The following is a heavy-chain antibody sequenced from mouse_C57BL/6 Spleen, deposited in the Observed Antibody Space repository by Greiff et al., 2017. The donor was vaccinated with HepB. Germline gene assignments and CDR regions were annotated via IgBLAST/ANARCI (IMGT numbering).Heavy chain of an antibody. CDR2: ISDGGSYT. CDR3: ARDFGPITTAPFGY. D-gene: IGHD1-2*01. Sequence: DVMLVESGGGLVKPGGSLKLSCAASGFTFSSYAMSWVRQTPEKRLEWVATISDGGSYTYYPDNVKGRFTISRDNAKNNLYLQMSHLKSEDTAMYYCARDFGPITTAPFGYWGQGTLVTVSA. CDR1: GFTFSSYA. V-gene: IGHV5-4*01. J-gene: IGHJ3*01.